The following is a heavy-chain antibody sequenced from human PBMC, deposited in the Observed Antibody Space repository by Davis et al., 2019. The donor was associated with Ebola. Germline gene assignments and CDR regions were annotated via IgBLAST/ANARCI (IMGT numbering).Heavy chain of an antibody. Sequence: GGSLRLSCAASGFTFNIFDMHWVRQAPGRGLEWVAFVRSHGSDDHYADSVKGRFTISRDNSKNTLYLQMNSLRPEDTAVYYCARGRDCTNGVCYKAHWFDSWGLGTLVTVSS. CDR2: VRSHGSDD. CDR3: ARGRDCTNGVCYKAHWFDS. J-gene: IGHJ5*01. CDR1: GFTFNIFD. D-gene: IGHD2-8*01. V-gene: IGHV3-30*02.